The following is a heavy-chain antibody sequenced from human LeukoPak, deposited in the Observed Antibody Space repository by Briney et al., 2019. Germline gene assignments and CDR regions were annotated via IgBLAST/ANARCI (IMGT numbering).Heavy chain of an antibody. Sequence: GGSLRLSCAASGFTFSSYWMSWVRQAPGKGLEWVANIKQDGSEKYYVDSVKGRFTISRDNAKNSLYPQMNSLRAEDTAVYYCAPMSSSKRPTYYFDYWGQGTLVTVSS. V-gene: IGHV3-7*01. CDR3: APMSSSKRPTYYFDY. J-gene: IGHJ4*02. D-gene: IGHD6-6*01. CDR2: IKQDGSEK. CDR1: GFTFSSYW.